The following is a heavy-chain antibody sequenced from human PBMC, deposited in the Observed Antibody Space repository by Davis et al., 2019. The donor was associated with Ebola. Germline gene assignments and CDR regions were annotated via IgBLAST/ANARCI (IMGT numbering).Heavy chain of an antibody. CDR1: GYTFTSYG. D-gene: IGHD3-22*01. J-gene: IGHJ4*02. Sequence: ASVKVSCKASGYTFTSYGISWVRQAPGQGLEWMGWINPNSGGTNYAQKFQGRVTMTRDTSISTAYMELSRLRSDDTAVYYCARGAWYYYDSSGPAGFDYWGQGTLVTVSS. CDR2: INPNSGGT. CDR3: ARGAWYYYDSSGPAGFDY. V-gene: IGHV1-2*02.